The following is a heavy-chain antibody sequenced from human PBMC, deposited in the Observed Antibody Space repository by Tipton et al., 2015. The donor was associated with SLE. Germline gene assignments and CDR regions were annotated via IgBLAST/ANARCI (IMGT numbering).Heavy chain of an antibody. D-gene: IGHD6-13*01. CDR2: ISSNGGST. J-gene: IGHJ4*02. Sequence: SLRLSCSASGFTFSSYAMHWVRQAPGKGLEYVSAISSNGGSTYYADSVKGRFTISRDNSKNTLYLQMNSLRAEDTAVYYCAKDQGSSSGKGYWGQGTLVTVSS. V-gene: IGHV3-64*04. CDR1: GFTFSSYA. CDR3: AKDQGSSSGKGY.